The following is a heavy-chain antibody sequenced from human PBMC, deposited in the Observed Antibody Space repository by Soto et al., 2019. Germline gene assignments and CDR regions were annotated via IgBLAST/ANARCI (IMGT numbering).Heavy chain of an antibody. V-gene: IGHV3-33*01. CDR2: IWYDGSNK. Sequence: ESGGGVVQPGSSLRLSCTASGFTFSNYGMHWVRQAPGKGLEWVAVIWYDGSNKFYADSVKGRFTISRDNSKNTLYLQMSSLRAEDTAVYYCAGTTTAVTILDYLGKGTLVTVSS. J-gene: IGHJ4*02. CDR1: GFTFSNYG. D-gene: IGHD4-17*01. CDR3: AGTTTAVTILDY.